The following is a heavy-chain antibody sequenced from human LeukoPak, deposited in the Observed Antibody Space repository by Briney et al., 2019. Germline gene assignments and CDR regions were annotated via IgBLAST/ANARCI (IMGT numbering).Heavy chain of an antibody. CDR3: ARVGRYCSSTSCYMWGNNWFDP. CDR2: INHSGST. V-gene: IGHV4-34*01. CDR1: GGSFSGYY. Sequence: SETPSLTCAVYGGSFSGYYWSWIRQPPGKGLEWIGEINHSGSTNYNPSLKSRVTISVDTSKNQFSLKLSSVTAADTAVYYCARVGRYCSSTSCYMWGNNWFDPWGQGTLVTVSS. J-gene: IGHJ5*02. D-gene: IGHD2-2*02.